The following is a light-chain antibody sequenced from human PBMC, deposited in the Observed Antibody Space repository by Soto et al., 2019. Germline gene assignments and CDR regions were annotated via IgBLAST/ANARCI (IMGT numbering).Light chain of an antibody. CDR3: QVWDSSSDHPGV. J-gene: IGLJ2*01. Sequence: ELTQPPSVSVAPGKTARLTCGGNNIGSKSVHWYQQKPGQAPVLVIYYDSDRPSGIPERFSGSNSGNTATLTISRVEAGDEADYYCQVWDSSSDHPGVFGGGTKVTVL. V-gene: IGLV3-21*04. CDR1: NIGSKS. CDR2: YDS.